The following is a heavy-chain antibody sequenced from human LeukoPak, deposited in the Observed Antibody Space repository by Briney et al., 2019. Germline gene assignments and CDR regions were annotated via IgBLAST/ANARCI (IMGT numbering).Heavy chain of an antibody. CDR2: IIPIFGSG. V-gene: IGHV1-69*01. J-gene: IGHJ4*02. D-gene: IGHD3-3*01. CDR1: VGIFANYA. Sequence: SVKVSCKASVGIFANYAISWVRKAPGQGLEWMGGIIPIFGSGHSAQKFQGRLTITADESTRTTYMELSSLRSEDTAVYYCAKGHHDFRQFDFWGQGTLVIVSS. CDR3: AKGHHDFRQFDF.